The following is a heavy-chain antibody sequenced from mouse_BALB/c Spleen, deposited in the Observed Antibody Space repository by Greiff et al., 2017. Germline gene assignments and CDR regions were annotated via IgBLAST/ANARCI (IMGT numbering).Heavy chain of an antibody. CDR1: GYAFSSYW. CDR3: ARSRTTPFAY. D-gene: IGHD5-5*01. V-gene: IGHV1-80*01. Sequence: QVQLQQSGAELVRPGSSVKISCKASGYAFSSYWMNWVKQRPGQGLEWIGQIYPGDGDTNYNGKFKGKATLTADKSSSTAYMQLSSLTSEDSAVYFCARSRTTPFAYWGQGTLVTVSA. J-gene: IGHJ3*01. CDR2: IYPGDGDT.